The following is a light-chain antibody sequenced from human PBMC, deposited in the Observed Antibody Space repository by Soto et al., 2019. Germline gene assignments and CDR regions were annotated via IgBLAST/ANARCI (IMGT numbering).Light chain of an antibody. CDR1: SSDVGGYNY. CDR2: DVS. J-gene: IGLJ2*01. V-gene: IGLV2-14*01. CDR3: SSYTSSSTVV. Sequence: QSVLTQPASVSGSPGQSITISCTGTSSDVGGYNYVSWYQQHPGKATKLMIYDVSHRPSGVSNRFSGSKSGNTASLTISGLQDEDDAYYYCSSYTSSSTVVFGGGTKLTVL.